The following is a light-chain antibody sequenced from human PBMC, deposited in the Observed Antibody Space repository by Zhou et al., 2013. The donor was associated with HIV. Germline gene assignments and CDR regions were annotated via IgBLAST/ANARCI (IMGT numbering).Light chain of an antibody. CDR1: SSNIGAGYD. J-gene: IGLJ2*01. CDR2: GNN. CDR3: AAWGDSLSGVV. V-gene: IGLV1-40*01. Sequence: QSVLTQPPSVSGAPGQRVTISCTGSSSNIGAGYDVHWYQQLPRTAPKLLIYGNNNRPSGVPDRFSGSKSGTSASLAISGLRSEDEANYYCAAWGDSLSGVVFGGGTKVTVL.